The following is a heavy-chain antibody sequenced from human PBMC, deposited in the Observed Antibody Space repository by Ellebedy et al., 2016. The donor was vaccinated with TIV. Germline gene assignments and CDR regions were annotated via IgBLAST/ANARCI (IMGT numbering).Heavy chain of an antibody. V-gene: IGHV3-74*01. CDR3: ARNRYCNGGDCYALGY. CDR1: GFTFSSYW. J-gene: IGHJ4*02. Sequence: PGGSLRLSCAASGFTFSSYWMHWVRQAPGKGLVWVSRITTDGSSTTYADSVKGRFTISRDNAKNTLYLQMNSLRAEDTAVYYCARNRYCNGGDCYALGYWGQGTLVTVSS. CDR2: ITTDGSST. D-gene: IGHD2-15*01.